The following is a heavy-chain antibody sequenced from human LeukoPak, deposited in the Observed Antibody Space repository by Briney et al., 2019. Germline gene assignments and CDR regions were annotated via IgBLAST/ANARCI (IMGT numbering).Heavy chain of an antibody. J-gene: IGHJ4*02. CDR2: INHSGST. CDR1: GASISSYY. Sequence: SETLSLTCTVSGASISSYYWSWIRQPPGKGLEWIGEINHSGSTNYNPSLKSRVTISVDTSKNQFSLKLSSVTAADTAVYYCARGTTMEIFDYWGQGTLVTVSS. V-gene: IGHV4-34*01. CDR3: ARGTTMEIFDY. D-gene: IGHD4-23*01.